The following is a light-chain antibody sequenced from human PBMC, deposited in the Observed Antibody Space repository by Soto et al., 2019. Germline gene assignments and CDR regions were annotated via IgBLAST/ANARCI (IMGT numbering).Light chain of an antibody. J-gene: IGKJ4*01. CDR2: DAS. CDR1: QSVRSY. V-gene: IGKV3-11*01. CDR3: QHRSSWPIT. Sequence: EIVLTQSPATLSLSPGERATLSCRASQSVRSYLVWYQQKPGQAPRLLIYDASTRATGIPARFSGSGSGTDFTLTISSLEPEDFAGYYCQHRSSWPITFGGGTKVEIK.